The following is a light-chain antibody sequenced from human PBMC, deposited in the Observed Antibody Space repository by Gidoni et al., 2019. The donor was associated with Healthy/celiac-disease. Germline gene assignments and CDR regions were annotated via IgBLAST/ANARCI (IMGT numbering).Light chain of an antibody. CDR1: QGISSA. J-gene: IGKJ4*01. CDR2: DAT. Sequence: AILLTHPPSSLSASVANRVTITCRASQGISSALAWYQQKPGKAPKLLIYDATSLESGVPSRFSGSGSGTDFTLTISSLQPEDFATYYCQQFNSYPLTFXGXTKVEIK. CDR3: QQFNSYPLT. V-gene: IGKV1-13*02.